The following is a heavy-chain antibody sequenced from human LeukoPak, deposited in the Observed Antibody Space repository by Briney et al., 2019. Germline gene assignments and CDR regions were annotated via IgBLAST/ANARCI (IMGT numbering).Heavy chain of an antibody. CDR2: IWYDGSNK. Sequence: PGRSLRLSCAASGFTFSSYGMHWVRQAPGKGLEWVAVIWYDGSNKYYADSVKGRFTISRDNSKNTLYLQMNSLRAEDTAVYYCARDLARMDSSSAVGAFDIWGQGTMVTVSS. CDR3: ARDLARMDSSSAVGAFDI. D-gene: IGHD6-13*01. CDR1: GFTFSSYG. V-gene: IGHV3-33*01. J-gene: IGHJ3*02.